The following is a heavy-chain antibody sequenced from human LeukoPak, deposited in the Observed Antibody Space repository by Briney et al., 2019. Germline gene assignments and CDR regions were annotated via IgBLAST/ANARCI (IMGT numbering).Heavy chain of an antibody. J-gene: IGHJ4*02. CDR3: ARTHYYYERSGYCDY. CDR2: ISSSSSYM. Sequence: GESLRLSCAASGFTFSSHSMNWVRQAPGKGLEWVSSISSSSSYMYYADSVEGRFTISRDNAKNSLYLQMNSLRTEDTAVHYCARTHYYYERSGYCDYWGQGTLVTVSS. V-gene: IGHV3-21*01. D-gene: IGHD3-22*01. CDR1: GFTFSSHS.